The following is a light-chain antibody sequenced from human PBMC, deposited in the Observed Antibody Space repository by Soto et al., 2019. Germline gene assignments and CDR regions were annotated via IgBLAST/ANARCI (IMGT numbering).Light chain of an antibody. Sequence: EIVLTQSPGTLSLSPGERATLSCRVSQSVSSNLAWYQQKPGQAPRLLIYGASTRATGIPARFSGSGSGTEFTLTISSLQSEDFAVYYCQQYNNWPLTFGGGTKVDIK. CDR1: QSVSSN. J-gene: IGKJ4*01. CDR3: QQYNNWPLT. CDR2: GAS. V-gene: IGKV3-15*01.